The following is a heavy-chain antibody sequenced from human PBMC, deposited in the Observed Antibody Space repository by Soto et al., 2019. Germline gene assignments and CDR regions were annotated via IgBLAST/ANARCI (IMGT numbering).Heavy chain of an antibody. V-gene: IGHV1-3*01. CDR2: INAGNGNT. CDR1: GYPFVNYS. Sequence: AASVKVSCKASGYPFVNYSMQWVRQAPGQRLEWMGWINAGNGNTKYSEKFQGRVTITRDTSASTAYMELSSLTSEDTAVYYCARASDWFGPWGQGTQVTVSS. CDR3: ARASDWFGP. J-gene: IGHJ5*02.